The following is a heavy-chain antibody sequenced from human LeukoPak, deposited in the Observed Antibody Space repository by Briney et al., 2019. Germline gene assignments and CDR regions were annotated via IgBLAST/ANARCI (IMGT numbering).Heavy chain of an antibody. CDR1: GFTFSSYW. V-gene: IGHV3-7*03. Sequence: GGSLRFSCAASGFTFSSYWMNWVRQAPGKGLEWVASINQVGSEKYYVDSVKGRFTISRDNAKNSLYLQINSLRAEDTAVYYCARDGAAAGLYFDYWGQGTLVTVSS. CDR2: INQVGSEK. CDR3: ARDGAAAGLYFDY. J-gene: IGHJ4*02. D-gene: IGHD6-13*01.